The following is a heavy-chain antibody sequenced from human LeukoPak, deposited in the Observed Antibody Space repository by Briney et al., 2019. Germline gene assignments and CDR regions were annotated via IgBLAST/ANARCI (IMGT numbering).Heavy chain of an antibody. CDR1: GASISSGTYY. CDR3: ARDWRIGGSYYFDY. D-gene: IGHD1-26*01. J-gene: IGHJ4*02. V-gene: IGHV4-61*02. CDR2: VYIGGSA. Sequence: SETLSLTCAVSGASISSGTYYWSWIRQPAGKGLEWIGRVYIGGSANYSPSLKSRVTISVETSKNQFSLTLSSVTAADTAVYYCARDWRIGGSYYFDYWGQGTLVTVSS.